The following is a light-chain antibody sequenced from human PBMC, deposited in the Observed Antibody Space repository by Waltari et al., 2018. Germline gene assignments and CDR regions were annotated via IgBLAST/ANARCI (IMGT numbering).Light chain of an antibody. J-gene: IGLJ2*01. CDR2: QDS. V-gene: IGLV3-1*01. CDR3: QAWDSSTAVV. Sequence: SYELTQPPSVSVSPGQTASITCSGDKLGDKYACWYQQKQGQAPVLVIYQDSKRPSGIPERFSGSNSGNTATLTISGTQAMDEADYYCQAWDSSTAVVFGGGTKLTVL. CDR1: KLGDKY.